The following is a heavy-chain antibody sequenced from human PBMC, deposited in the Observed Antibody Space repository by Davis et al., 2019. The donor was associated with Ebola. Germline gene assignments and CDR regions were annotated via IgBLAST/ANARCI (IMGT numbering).Heavy chain of an antibody. Sequence: HSQTLSLTCSISGDGVSSNSAAWNWIRQSPSGGLEWLGRTYYRSKWFNDYAVSVKSRITINPDTSKNQFSLQLNSVTPEDTAVYYCARDSGTKVVYGMDVWGQGTTVTGSS. V-gene: IGHV6-1*01. J-gene: IGHJ6*02. D-gene: IGHD4-23*01. CDR2: TYYRSKWFN. CDR1: GDGVSSNSAA. CDR3: ARDSGTKVVYGMDV.